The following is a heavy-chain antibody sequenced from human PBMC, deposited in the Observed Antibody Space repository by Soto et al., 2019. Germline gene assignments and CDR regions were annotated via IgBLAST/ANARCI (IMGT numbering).Heavy chain of an antibody. CDR3: AMNLYNTGSFDH. Sequence: QVQRLQSGVGVKKPGASVKVSCKASGYTFTNYDINWVRQATGQGLEWVGWMTPISGDTGYAQNFQGRVTMTRDTPRSTAYLELSSLTSEDTAVYYCAMNLYNTGSFDHWGQGTLVTVSS. V-gene: IGHV1-8*02. J-gene: IGHJ4*02. CDR1: GYTFTNYD. CDR2: MTPISGDT. D-gene: IGHD3-10*01.